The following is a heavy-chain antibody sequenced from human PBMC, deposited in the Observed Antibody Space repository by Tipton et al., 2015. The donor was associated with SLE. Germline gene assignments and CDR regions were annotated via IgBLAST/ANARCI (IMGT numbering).Heavy chain of an antibody. J-gene: IGHJ3*02. CDR1: GYTFTSYG. D-gene: IGHD2-2*02. Sequence: QLVQSGAEVKKPGASVKVSCKASGYTFTSYGISWVRQAPGQGIEWMGWISAYNGNTNYAQKLQGRVTMTTDTSTSTAYMELRSLRSDDTAVYYCASPGYCSSTSCYTRGACDIWGQGTMVTVSS. CDR2: ISAYNGNT. CDR3: ASPGYCSSTSCYTRGACDI. V-gene: IGHV1-18*01.